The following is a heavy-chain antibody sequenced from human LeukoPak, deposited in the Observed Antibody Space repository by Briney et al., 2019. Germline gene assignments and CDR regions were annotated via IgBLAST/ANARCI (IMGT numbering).Heavy chain of an antibody. CDR2: INHSGST. D-gene: IGHD1-26*01. Sequence: SETLSLTCAVYGGSFSGYYWSWIRQPPGKGLEWIGEINHSGSTNYNLSLKSRVTISVDTSKNQFSLKLSSVTAADTAVYYCASRGVGATTGFDYWGQGTLVTVSS. J-gene: IGHJ4*02. V-gene: IGHV4-34*01. CDR3: ASRGVGATTGFDY. CDR1: GGSFSGYY.